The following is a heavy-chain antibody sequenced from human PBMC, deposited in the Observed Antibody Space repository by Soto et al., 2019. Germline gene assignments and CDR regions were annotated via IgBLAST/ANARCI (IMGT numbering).Heavy chain of an antibody. CDR1: GFTFSSYD. V-gene: IGHV3-13*04. D-gene: IGHD3-10*01. CDR2: IGTAGDT. Sequence: EVQLVESGGGLVQPGGSLRLSCAASGFTFSSYDMHWVRQATGKGLEWVSAIGTAGDTYYPGSVKGRFTISRENAKNSLYLQMNSLRAGDTAVYYCARVSVRGEFYLWGRGTLVTVSS. J-gene: IGHJ2*01. CDR3: ARVSVRGEFYL.